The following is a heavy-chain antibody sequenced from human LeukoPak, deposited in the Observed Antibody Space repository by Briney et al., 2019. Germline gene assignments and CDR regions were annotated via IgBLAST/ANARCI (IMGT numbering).Heavy chain of an antibody. CDR2: ISSSSYI. Sequence: GGSLRLSCAASGFTFSSYSMNWVRQAPGKGLEWVSSISSSSYIYYADSVKGRFTISRDNAKNSLYLQMNSLRAEDTAVYYCARAPLAYCGGDCYSDSEFDYWGQGTLVTVSS. V-gene: IGHV3-21*01. D-gene: IGHD2-21*02. CDR1: GFTFSSYS. J-gene: IGHJ4*02. CDR3: ARAPLAYCGGDCYSDSEFDY.